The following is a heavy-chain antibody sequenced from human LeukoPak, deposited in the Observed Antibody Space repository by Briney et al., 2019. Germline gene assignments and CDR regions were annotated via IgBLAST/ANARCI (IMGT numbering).Heavy chain of an antibody. CDR2: INPNSGGT. CDR1: GYTFTGYY. Sequence: ASVKVSCKASGYTFTGYYMHWVRQAPGQGLEWMGRINPNSGGTSYAQNFQGRVTMTRDTSISTAYMDLTRLTSDDTAVYYCARDASVSADYWGQGTLVTVPS. CDR3: ARDASVSADY. D-gene: IGHD5/OR15-5a*01. J-gene: IGHJ4*02. V-gene: IGHV1-2*06.